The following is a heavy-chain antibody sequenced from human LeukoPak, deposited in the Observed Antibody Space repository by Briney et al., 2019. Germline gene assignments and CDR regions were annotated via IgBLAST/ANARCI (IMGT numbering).Heavy chain of an antibody. J-gene: IGHJ4*02. CDR1: GGSFSGYY. D-gene: IGHD2-2*01. CDR3: ASASDCSSTSCYSDY. Sequence: PSETLSLTCAVYGGSFSGYYWSWIRQPPGKGLEWIGEINHSGSTNYTPSLKSRVTISVDTSKNQFSLKLSSVTAADTAVYYCASASDCSSTSCYSDYWGQGTLVTVSS. CDR2: INHSGST. V-gene: IGHV4-34*01.